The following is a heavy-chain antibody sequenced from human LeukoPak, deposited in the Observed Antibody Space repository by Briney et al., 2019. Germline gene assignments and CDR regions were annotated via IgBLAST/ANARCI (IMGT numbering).Heavy chain of an antibody. V-gene: IGHV4-4*02. J-gene: IGHJ4*02. CDR1: GFTVSSNY. CDR3: ARNSGYAQEY. Sequence: GSLRLSCAASGFTVSSNYMSWVRQPPAKGLEWIGEIYHSGSTNYNPSLKSRVTISVDKSKNQFSLKLTSLTAADTAVYYCARNSGYAQEYWGQGTLVTVSS. CDR2: IYHSGST. D-gene: IGHD3-16*01.